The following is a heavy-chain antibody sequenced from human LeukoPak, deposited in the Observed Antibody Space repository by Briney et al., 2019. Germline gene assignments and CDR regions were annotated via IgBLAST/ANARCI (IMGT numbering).Heavy chain of an antibody. V-gene: IGHV4-59*01. CDR2: IYYSGST. Sequence: SETLALTCTVAGGSISRYYWSWIRQAPGKGLNRIGYIYYSGSTNYNPSLKSRVTISVGTSKKQSSLKLNSLTAADTAVYYCARDSEYNYGFDYWGQGTLVTVSS. D-gene: IGHD5-18*01. CDR3: ARDSEYNYGFDY. J-gene: IGHJ4*02. CDR1: GGSISRYY.